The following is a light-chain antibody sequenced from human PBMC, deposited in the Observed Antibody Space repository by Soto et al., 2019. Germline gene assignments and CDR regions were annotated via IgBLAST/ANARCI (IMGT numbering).Light chain of an antibody. J-gene: IGKJ1*01. CDR1: QSVGSN. CDR3: QQYNDWPLT. V-gene: IGKV3-15*01. Sequence: ERVMTHSPVTLSVSPGERVTLSCMASQSVGSNLARYQQKPGQAPSLLIYGAFTRATGIPARFSGTGSGTEFTLTISSLQSEDFELYYCQQYNDWPLTFGQGTKVDIK. CDR2: GAF.